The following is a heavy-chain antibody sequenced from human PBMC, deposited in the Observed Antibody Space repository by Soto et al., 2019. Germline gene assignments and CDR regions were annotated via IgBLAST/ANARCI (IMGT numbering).Heavy chain of an antibody. CDR1: GLSLTSNGVG. V-gene: IGHV2-5*02. CDR2: IYWDDDK. J-gene: IGHJ4*02. CDR3: AHRRPGQYFKY. Sequence: QITLKESGPTLVKPTQTLTLTCTLSGLSLTSNGVGVGWIRQPPGKALEWLALIYWDDDKRYSPSLKSRLTITQDTSKNQVVLTMTNMDPADTATYFCAHRRPGQYFKYWGRGTLVTVSS.